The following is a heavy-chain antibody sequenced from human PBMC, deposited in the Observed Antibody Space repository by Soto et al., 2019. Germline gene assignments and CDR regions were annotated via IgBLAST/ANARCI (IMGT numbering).Heavy chain of an antibody. Sequence: GGSLRLSCAASGFTFSSYSMNWVRQAPGKGLEWVSYISSSSSTIYYADSVKGRFTISRDNAKNSLYLQMNSLRAEDTAVYYCARDPPYDILTGYYFGAFDIWGQGTMVTVSS. D-gene: IGHD3-9*01. V-gene: IGHV3-48*01. CDR3: ARDPPYDILTGYYFGAFDI. CDR1: GFTFSSYS. CDR2: ISSSSSTI. J-gene: IGHJ3*02.